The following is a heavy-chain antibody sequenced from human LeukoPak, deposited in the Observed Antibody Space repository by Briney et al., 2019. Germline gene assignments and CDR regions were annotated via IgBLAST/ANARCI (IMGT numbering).Heavy chain of an antibody. CDR1: GGTFSSYA. D-gene: IGHD3-22*01. CDR2: IIPILGIA. V-gene: IGHV1-69*04. CDR3: ARATYYYDSSGYGFDY. J-gene: IGHJ4*02. Sequence: GSSVKVSCKASGGTFSSYAISWVRQAPGQGLEWMGRIIPILGIANYAQKFQGRVTITADKSTSTAYMELSSLRSEDTAVYYCARATYYYDSSGYGFDYWGQGTLVTVFS.